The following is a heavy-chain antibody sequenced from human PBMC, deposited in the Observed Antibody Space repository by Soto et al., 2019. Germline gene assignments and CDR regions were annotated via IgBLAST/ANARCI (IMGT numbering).Heavy chain of an antibody. Sequence: QVQLVESGGGVVQPGTSLRLSCVGSGFTFRSYVIHWVRQAPGKGLEWVALTSYDGSNKDYGDSVKGRFTISRDNSRNTVDLQMDSLSREDTALYSCARWGTTGGLDVWGQGTLVSVSS. CDR3: ARWGTTGGLDV. CDR1: GFTFRSYV. J-gene: IGHJ1*01. CDR2: TSYDGSNK. D-gene: IGHD3-16*01. V-gene: IGHV3-33*05.